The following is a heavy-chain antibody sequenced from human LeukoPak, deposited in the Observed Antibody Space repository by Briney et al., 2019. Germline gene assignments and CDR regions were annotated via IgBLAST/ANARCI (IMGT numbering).Heavy chain of an antibody. CDR1: GGTFSSYA. J-gene: IGHJ6*02. D-gene: IGHD2-2*01. CDR2: IIPIFGTA. CDR3: ARNIVVVPAAIPSGDYYYGMDV. V-gene: IGHV1-69*13. Sequence: SVKVSCKASGGTFSSYAISWVRQAPGQGLEWMGGIIPIFGTANYAQKFQGKVTITADESTSTAYMELSSLRSEDTAVYYCARNIVVVPAAIPSGDYYYGMDVWGQGTTVTVSS.